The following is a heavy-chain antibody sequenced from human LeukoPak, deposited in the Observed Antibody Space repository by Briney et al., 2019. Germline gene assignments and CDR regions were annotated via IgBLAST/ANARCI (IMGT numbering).Heavy chain of an antibody. CDR3: ARVTKIAAAGNSDWFDP. D-gene: IGHD6-13*01. Sequence: SETLSLTCTVSGGSISSGGYYWSWIRQPPGKGLEWIGSIYYSGSTYYNPSLKSRVTISVDTSKNQFSLKLSSVTAADTAVYYCARVTKIAAAGNSDWFDPWGQGTLVTVSS. J-gene: IGHJ5*02. CDR2: IYYSGST. CDR1: GGSISSGGYY. V-gene: IGHV4-39*01.